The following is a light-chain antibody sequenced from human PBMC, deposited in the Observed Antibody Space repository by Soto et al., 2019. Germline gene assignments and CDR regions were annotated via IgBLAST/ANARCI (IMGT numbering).Light chain of an antibody. Sequence: DIQMTQSPSTLSASVGDRVTITCRASQSVGGWLAWYQQKPGKAPKLLIFGASILESGVPSRFSGSGSGTEFTLTISSLQPDDFAIYYCQHYINYSYTFGQGTKLEI. CDR3: QHYINYSYT. CDR2: GAS. J-gene: IGKJ2*01. CDR1: QSVGGW. V-gene: IGKV1-5*01.